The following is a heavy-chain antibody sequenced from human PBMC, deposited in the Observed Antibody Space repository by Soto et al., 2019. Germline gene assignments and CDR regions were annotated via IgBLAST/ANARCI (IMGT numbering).Heavy chain of an antibody. CDR2: IKQDGSEK. CDR1: GFTFSSYW. CDR3: ARDLGYCSSTSCHAYFDY. V-gene: IGHV3-7*01. D-gene: IGHD2-2*01. Sequence: EVQLVESGGGLVQPGGSLRLSCAASGFTFSSYWMSWVRQAPGKGLEWVANIKQDGSEKYYVDSVKGRFTISRDNAKNSLYLQMNSLRAEDTAVYYCARDLGYCSSTSCHAYFDYWGQGTLVTVSS. J-gene: IGHJ4*02.